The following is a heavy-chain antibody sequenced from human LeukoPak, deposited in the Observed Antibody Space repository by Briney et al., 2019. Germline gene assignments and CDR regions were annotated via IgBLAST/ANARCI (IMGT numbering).Heavy chain of an antibody. J-gene: IGHJ6*04. CDR3: ARGRSDIVVVPAARRNYYYFGMDV. D-gene: IGHD2-2*01. V-gene: IGHV1-69*13. CDR1: RGTFSSYA. CDR2: IIPFLGTA. Sequence: ASVKVSCKPSRGTFSSYAVMWVRQAPGQGLKCLGGIIPFLGTANYAQKFQGRVTITADEPTSTAYMELSSLRSEDTALYYCARGRSDIVVVPAARRNYYYFGMDVGGKGTTVTVSS.